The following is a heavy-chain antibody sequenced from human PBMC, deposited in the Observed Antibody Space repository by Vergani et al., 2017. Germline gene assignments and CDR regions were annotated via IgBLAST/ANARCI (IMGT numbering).Heavy chain of an antibody. J-gene: IGHJ6*03. CDR2: IYYSGST. CDR3: ATGTTNAYYYYYMDV. Sequence: QVQLQESGPGLVKPSETLSLTCTVSGGSISSHYWSWIRQPPGKGLEWIGYIYYSGSTNYNPSLKSRVTISVDTSKNQFSLKLSSVTAADTAVYYCATGTTNAYYYYYMDVWGKGTTVTVSS. D-gene: IGHD1-7*01. V-gene: IGHV4-59*11. CDR1: GGSISSHY.